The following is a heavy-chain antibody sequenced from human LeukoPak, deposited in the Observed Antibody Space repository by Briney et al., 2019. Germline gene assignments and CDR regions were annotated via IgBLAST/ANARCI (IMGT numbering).Heavy chain of an antibody. CDR3: ARRGLYYYGSGSYLGY. V-gene: IGHV4-39*07. CDR1: GGSISSSSYY. D-gene: IGHD3-10*01. J-gene: IGHJ4*02. Sequence: PSETLSLTCTVSGGSISSSSYYWGWIRQPPGKGLEWIGSVYYSGSTYYNPSLQSRVTISVDTSKNQFSLKLSSVTAADTAVYYCARRGLYYYGSGSYLGYWGQGTLVTVSS. CDR2: VYYSGST.